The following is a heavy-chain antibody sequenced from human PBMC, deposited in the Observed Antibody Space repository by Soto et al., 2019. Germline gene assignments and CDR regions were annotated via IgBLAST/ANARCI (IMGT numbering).Heavy chain of an antibody. V-gene: IGHV2-5*02. CDR2: IYWDDDK. Sequence: QITLKESGPTLVKPTQTLTLTCIFSGFSISTSGVGVGWIRQPPGKALEWLALIYWDDDKRYSPILKSRLTITKHTSKNQVVLTMTNMDPVDTATYYCAHRDGNMVRGVISFDYWGQGTLVTVSS. CDR3: AHRDGNMVRGVISFDY. J-gene: IGHJ4*02. D-gene: IGHD3-10*01. CDR1: GFSISTSGVG.